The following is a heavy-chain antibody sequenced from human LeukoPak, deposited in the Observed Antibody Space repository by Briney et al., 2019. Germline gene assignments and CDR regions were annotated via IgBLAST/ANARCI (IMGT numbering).Heavy chain of an antibody. CDR3: ARVIVGASQNDY. CDR1: GFTISTYK. V-gene: IGHV3-48*02. CDR2: ISADGKVI. Sequence: QAGGSLRLSCAASGFTISTYKMNWVRLSPEKGPEWVSYISADGKVIYYADSVKGRFTISRDNAKNSLYLQMHSLRDEDTAVYYCARVIVGASQNDYWGQGTLVTVSS. D-gene: IGHD1-26*01. J-gene: IGHJ4*02.